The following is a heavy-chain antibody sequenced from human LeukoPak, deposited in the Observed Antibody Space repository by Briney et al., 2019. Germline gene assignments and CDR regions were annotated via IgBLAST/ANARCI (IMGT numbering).Heavy chain of an antibody. Sequence: ASVKVSCKASGYTFTSYDINWVRQATGQGLEWMGWMNPNSGNTGYAQKFQGRGTISRSTATSTAYMELSSLRSEDTAVYYCARGAYYYDRSGYLGLDRWGQGTLVTVSS. CDR2: MNPNSGNT. CDR3: ARGAYYYDRSGYLGLDR. CDR1: GYTFTSYD. V-gene: IGHV1-8*03. D-gene: IGHD3-22*01. J-gene: IGHJ5*02.